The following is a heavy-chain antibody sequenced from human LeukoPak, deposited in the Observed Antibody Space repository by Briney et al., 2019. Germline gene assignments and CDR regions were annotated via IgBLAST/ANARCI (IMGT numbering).Heavy chain of an antibody. V-gene: IGHV3-66*01. D-gene: IGHD3-22*01. CDR1: GFTVSSNY. Sequence: GGSLRLSCAASGFTVSSNYMSWVRQAPGKGLEWVSVIYSGGSTYYADSVKGRFTISRDNSKNTLYLQMNSLRAEDTAVYYCAREGSYYDSSGYLVVGFDAFDIWGQGTMVTVSS. CDR2: IYSGGST. CDR3: AREGSYYDSSGYLVVGFDAFDI. J-gene: IGHJ3*02.